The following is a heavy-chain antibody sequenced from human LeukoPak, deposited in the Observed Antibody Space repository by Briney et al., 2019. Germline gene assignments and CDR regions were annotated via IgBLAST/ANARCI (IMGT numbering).Heavy chain of an antibody. V-gene: IGHV3-74*01. Sequence: PGGSLRLSCAASGFTFSTYWMHWVRQAPGKGLVWVSRIESDGSTNYADSVKGRFTISRDNAKNTVSLQMNSLRPEDTGVYYCARAPSEIGGYYPEYFRHWGQGTLVTVSS. J-gene: IGHJ1*01. D-gene: IGHD3-22*01. CDR3: ARAPSEIGGYYPEYFRH. CDR1: GFTFSTYW. CDR2: IESDGST.